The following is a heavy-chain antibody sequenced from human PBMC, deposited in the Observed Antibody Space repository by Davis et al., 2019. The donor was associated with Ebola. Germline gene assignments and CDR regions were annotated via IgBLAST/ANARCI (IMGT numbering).Heavy chain of an antibody. D-gene: IGHD6-13*01. CDR2: IRYFGINT. Sequence: PGGSLRLSCAGSGFTFSNFGMHWVRQTPGKGLEWVAFIRYFGINTDYADSVKGRFNISRDNSKNTLYLEMTSLRAEDTALYYCAREGRGGVGSRWFHYWGQGTLVTVSS. CDR1: GFTFSNFG. CDR3: AREGRGGVGSRWFHY. V-gene: IGHV3-30*02. J-gene: IGHJ4*02.